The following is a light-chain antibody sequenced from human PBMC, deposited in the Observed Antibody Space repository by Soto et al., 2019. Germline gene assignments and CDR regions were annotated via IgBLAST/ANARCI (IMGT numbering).Light chain of an antibody. Sequence: DIQMTQSPSTLSASVGDRVTITCRASQSISSWLAWYQQQPGKAPKLLIYKASSLESGVPSRFSGSGSGTAFTLTISSLQPDDFATYYCQQYNSYSKTFGQGTKVEIK. CDR1: QSISSW. J-gene: IGKJ1*01. CDR3: QQYNSYSKT. CDR2: KAS. V-gene: IGKV1-5*03.